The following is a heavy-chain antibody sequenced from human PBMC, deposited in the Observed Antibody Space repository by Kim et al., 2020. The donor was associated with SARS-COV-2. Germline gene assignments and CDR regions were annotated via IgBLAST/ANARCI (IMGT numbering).Heavy chain of an antibody. V-gene: IGHV3-33*01. Sequence: GGSLRLSCAASGFTFSSYGMHWVRQAPGKGLEWVAVIWYDGSNKYYADSVKGRFTISRDNSKNTLYLQMNSLRAEDTAVYYCAREVVKYGSGSLDYWGQGTLVTVSS. J-gene: IGHJ4*02. CDR3: AREVVKYGSGSLDY. CDR2: IWYDGSNK. D-gene: IGHD3-10*01. CDR1: GFTFSSYG.